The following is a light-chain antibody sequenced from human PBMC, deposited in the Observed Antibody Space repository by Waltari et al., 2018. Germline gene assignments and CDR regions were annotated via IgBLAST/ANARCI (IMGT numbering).Light chain of an antibody. V-gene: IGLV4-69*01. CDR2: LNSDGSH. CDR3: HAWRSGILV. J-gene: IGLJ2*01. Sequence: QLVLTQSPSASASLGASVKLTCTLSSGHSDYALAWHQQQPGKGPRYLRKLNSDGSHNKGDGIPDRFSGSSSGAERYLTISSLQSEDEADYYCHAWRSGILVFAGGTKLTVL. CDR1: SGHSDYA.